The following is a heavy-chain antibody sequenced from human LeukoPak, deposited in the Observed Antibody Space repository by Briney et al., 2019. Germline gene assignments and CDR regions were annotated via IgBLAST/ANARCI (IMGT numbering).Heavy chain of an antibody. CDR2: INHSGST. CDR3: ASGPSSSWYFYFQH. J-gene: IGHJ1*01. V-gene: IGHV4-34*01. Sequence: SETLSLTCAVCGGSFSGYYWSWIRQPPGKGLEWIGEINHSGSTNYNPSLKSRVTISVDTSKNQFSLKLSSVTAADTAVYYCASGPSSSWYFYFQHWGQGTLVTVSS. CDR1: GGSFSGYY. D-gene: IGHD6-13*01.